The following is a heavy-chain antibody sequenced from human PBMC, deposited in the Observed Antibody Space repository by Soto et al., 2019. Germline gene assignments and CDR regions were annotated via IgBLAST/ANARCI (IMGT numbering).Heavy chain of an antibody. CDR1: GFSFSNYA. Sequence: PGGSLRLSCVASGFSFSNYAMSWVRQAPGKGLEWVSVISGSDGSTYYADSVKGRFTISRDNSKNTLYLQMNSLRAEDTAVYYCAHTERYGSYYGMDVWGQGTTVTVSS. J-gene: IGHJ6*02. V-gene: IGHV3-23*01. CDR3: AHTERYGSYYGMDV. D-gene: IGHD1-1*01. CDR2: ISGSDGST.